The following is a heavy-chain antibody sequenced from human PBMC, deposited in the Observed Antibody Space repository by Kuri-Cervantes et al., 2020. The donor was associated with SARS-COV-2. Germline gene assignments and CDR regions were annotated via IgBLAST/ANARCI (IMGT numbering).Heavy chain of an antibody. CDR1: GFTFSNAW. CDR3: TSSPTIFGVVIISGNS. J-gene: IGHJ4*02. CDR2: IKSKTDGGTT. Sequence: GESLKISCAASGFTFSNAWMNWVRQAPGKGLEWVGRIKSKTDGGTTDYAAPVKGRFTISRDDSKNTLYLQMDSLKTEDTAVYYCTSSPTIFGVVIISGNSWGQGTLVTVSS. V-gene: IGHV3-15*07. D-gene: IGHD3-3*01.